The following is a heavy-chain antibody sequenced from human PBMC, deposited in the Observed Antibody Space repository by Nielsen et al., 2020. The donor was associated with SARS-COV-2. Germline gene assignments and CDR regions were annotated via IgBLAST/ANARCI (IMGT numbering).Heavy chain of an antibody. CDR3: ARVSKIGGTKTAGFDY. J-gene: IGHJ4*02. CDR1: GDSVSSNSAA. CDR2: TYYRSKWYN. Sequence: SQTLSLTCAISGDSVSSNSAAWNWLRQSPSRGLEWLGRTYYRSKWYNDYAVSVKSRITINPDTSKNQFSLQLNSVTPEDTAVYYCARVSKIGGTKTAGFDYWGQGTLVTVSS. D-gene: IGHD3-16*01. V-gene: IGHV6-1*01.